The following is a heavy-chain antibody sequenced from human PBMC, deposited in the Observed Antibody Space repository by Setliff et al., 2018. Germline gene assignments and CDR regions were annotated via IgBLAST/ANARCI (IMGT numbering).Heavy chain of an antibody. J-gene: IGHJ4*02. V-gene: IGHV4-39*01. D-gene: IGHD3-10*01. CDR3: ARQHPGKVLLWFGEIHYFDY. Sequence: SETLSLTCTVSGGSISSSSYYWGWIRQPPGKGLEWIGSIYYSGSTYYNPSLKSRVTISVDTSKKQFSLKLSSVTAADTAVYYCARQHPGKVLLWFGEIHYFDYWGQGTLVTVSS. CDR2: IYYSGST. CDR1: GGSISSSSYY.